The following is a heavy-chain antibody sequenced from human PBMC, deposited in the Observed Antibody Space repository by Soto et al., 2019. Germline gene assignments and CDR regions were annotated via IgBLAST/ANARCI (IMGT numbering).Heavy chain of an antibody. Sequence: GGSLRLSCAASGFTFSSYAMSWVRQAPGKGQEWVSAISGSGASTYYADSVKGRFTISRDNSKNTRYLQMNSLRAEDTAVYYCVVALGSGSYYNLYYYCMDVWGKGTTVTVSS. J-gene: IGHJ6*03. D-gene: IGHD3-10*01. CDR3: VVALGSGSYYNLYYYCMDV. CDR2: ISGSGAST. CDR1: GFTFSSYA. V-gene: IGHV3-23*01.